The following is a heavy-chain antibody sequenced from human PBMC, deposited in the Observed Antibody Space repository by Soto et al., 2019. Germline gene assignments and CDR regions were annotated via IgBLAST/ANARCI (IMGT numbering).Heavy chain of an antibody. D-gene: IGHD3-3*01. CDR2: IYWDDDK. J-gene: IGHJ4*02. CDR1: GFSVTTSGVG. CDR3: AHRVLRAVFGLVTTTAIYFDF. Sequence: QITLNESGPTVVKPTETLTLTCTFSGFSVTTSGVGVGWVRQSPGTAPEWLAFIYWDDDKRYSTSLKSRLTITKDTSKNQVVLTMANVDPADTATYYCAHRVLRAVFGLVTTTAIYFDFWGQGTPVVVSS. V-gene: IGHV2-5*02.